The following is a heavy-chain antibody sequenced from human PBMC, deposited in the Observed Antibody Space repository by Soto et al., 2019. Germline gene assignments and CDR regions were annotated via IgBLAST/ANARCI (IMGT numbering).Heavy chain of an antibody. CDR3: ARVAYPGVDV. J-gene: IGHJ6*02. CDR2: INHSGST. D-gene: IGHD2-2*02. Sequence: SETLSLTCAVYGGSFSGYYWSWIRQPPGKGLEWIGEINHSGSTNYNPSLKSRVTISVDTSKNQFSLKLSSVTAADTAVYYCARVAYPGVDVWGQGTTVTV. V-gene: IGHV4-34*01. CDR1: GGSFSGYY.